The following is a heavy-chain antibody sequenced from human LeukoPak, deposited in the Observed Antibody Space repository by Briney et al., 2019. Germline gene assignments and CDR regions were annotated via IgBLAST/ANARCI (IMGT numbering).Heavy chain of an antibody. J-gene: IGHJ4*02. CDR1: GFTFTIYS. D-gene: IGHD3-22*01. CDR3: ARDNFDSSGYYQYYFDY. Sequence: KTGGSLRLSCAASGFTFTIYSMNWVRQAPGKGLEWVSSISSSSSYIYYADSVKGRFTISRDNAKNSLYLQMNSLRAEDTAVYYCARDNFDSSGYYQYYFDYWGQGTLVTVSS. CDR2: ISSSSSYI. V-gene: IGHV3-21*01.